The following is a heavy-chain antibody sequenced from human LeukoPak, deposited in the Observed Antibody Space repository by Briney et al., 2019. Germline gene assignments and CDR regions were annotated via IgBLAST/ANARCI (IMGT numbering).Heavy chain of an antibody. CDR1: GFTFSRYS. Sequence: GGSLRLSCAASGFTFSRYSMNWVRQAPGKGLEWVSSISSSSSYIYYADSVKGRFTISRDNAKNSLYLQMNSLRAEDTAVYYCACGSYYVRPLDYWGQGTLVTVSS. CDR3: ACGSYYVRPLDY. V-gene: IGHV3-21*01. D-gene: IGHD1-26*01. CDR2: ISSSSSYI. J-gene: IGHJ4*02.